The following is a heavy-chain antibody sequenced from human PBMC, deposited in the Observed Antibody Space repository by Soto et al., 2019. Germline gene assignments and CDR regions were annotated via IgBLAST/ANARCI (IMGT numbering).Heavy chain of an antibody. D-gene: IGHD1-1*01. J-gene: IGHJ5*01. V-gene: IGHV4-4*07. CDR2: MFSSGST. CDR3: ARGTTDSGKNWFDS. Sequence: SETLSLTCTVSGGSMSTYYWSWIRQPAGKGLQWIGRMFSSGSTNYDPSLKSRVSMSLDTSKNQFSLYLRSVTAADTAVYYCARGTTDSGKNWFDSWGQGTPVTVYS. CDR1: GGSMSTYY.